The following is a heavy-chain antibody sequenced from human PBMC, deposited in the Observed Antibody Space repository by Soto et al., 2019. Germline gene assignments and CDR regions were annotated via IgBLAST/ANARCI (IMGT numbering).Heavy chain of an antibody. J-gene: IGHJ5*02. Sequence: SETLSLTCTVSGGCISRYYWSWIRQPPGKGLEWIGYIYYSGSTNYNPSLKSRVTISVDTSKNQFSLKLSSVTTADTAVYYCARVLIMRATSWFDPLCQGXLVTVS. CDR2: IYYSGST. D-gene: IGHD1-26*01. CDR1: GGCISRYY. CDR3: ARVLIMRATSWFDP. V-gene: IGHV4-59*01.